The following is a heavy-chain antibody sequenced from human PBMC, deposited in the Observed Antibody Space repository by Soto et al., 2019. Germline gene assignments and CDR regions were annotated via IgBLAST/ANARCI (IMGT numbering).Heavy chain of an antibody. CDR2: ISGSGGST. J-gene: IGHJ6*03. CDR1: GFTFSSYA. Sequence: EVQLLESGGGLVQPGGSLRLSCAASGFTFSSYAMSWVRQAPGKGLEWVSAISGSGGSTYYADSVKGRFTISRDNSKNTLYLQMNSLRAEDTAVYYCAKGTYYYGSGSLTYYDYYYMDVWGKGTTVTVSS. CDR3: AKGTYYYGSGSLTYYDYYYMDV. D-gene: IGHD3-10*01. V-gene: IGHV3-23*01.